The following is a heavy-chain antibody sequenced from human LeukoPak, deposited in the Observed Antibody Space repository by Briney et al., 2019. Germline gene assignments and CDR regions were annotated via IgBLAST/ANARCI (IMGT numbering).Heavy chain of an antibody. CDR1: GESFSGYY. J-gene: IGHJ4*02. CDR2: INHSGST. D-gene: IGHD4-17*01. V-gene: IGHV4-34*01. Sequence: PSETLSLTCAVYGESFSGYYWSWIRQPPGKGLEWIGEINHSGSTNYNPSLKSRVTISVDTSKNQFSLKLSSVTAADTAVYYCARAGLNGDVDYWGQGTLVTVSS. CDR3: ARAGLNGDVDY.